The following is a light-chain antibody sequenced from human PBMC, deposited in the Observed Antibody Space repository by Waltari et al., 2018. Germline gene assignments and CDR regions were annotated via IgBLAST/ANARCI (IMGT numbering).Light chain of an antibody. Sequence: DIQMTQSPSAISASVGDRVTITCRASQGIRNYLAWFQQKPGNAPTRLIYTASSLQSGVPSRFSGSGSGTEFTLTISSLQPEDFATYYCLQHSGYPITFGGGTKVEIK. CDR3: LQHSGYPIT. J-gene: IGKJ4*01. V-gene: IGKV1-17*03. CDR2: TAS. CDR1: QGIRNY.